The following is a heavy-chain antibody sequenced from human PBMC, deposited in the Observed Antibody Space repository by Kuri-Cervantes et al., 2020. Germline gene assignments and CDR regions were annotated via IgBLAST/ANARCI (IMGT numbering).Heavy chain of an antibody. CDR3: AKDYGDGNPLDY. V-gene: IGHV3-23*01. CDR1: GFTFSSYA. J-gene: IGHJ4*02. D-gene: IGHD4-23*01. Sequence: GGSLRLSCAASGFTFSSYAMSWVRQAPGKGLEWVSAISGSGGSTYYADSVKGRFTISRDDSKNTLYLQMDSLRAEDTAVYYCAKDYGDGNPLDYWGQGTLVTVSS. CDR2: ISGSGGST.